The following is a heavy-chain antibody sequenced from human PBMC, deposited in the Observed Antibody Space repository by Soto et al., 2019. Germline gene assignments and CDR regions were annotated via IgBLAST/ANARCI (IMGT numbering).Heavy chain of an antibody. CDR2: ISYDGSNK. J-gene: IGHJ4*02. V-gene: IGHV3-30*18. CDR1: GFTFSSYG. CDR3: AKEAYYGSTGGLGDFDY. Sequence: QVPLVESGGGVVQPGRSLRLSFAASGFTFSSYGMHWVRQAPGKGLEWVAVISYDGSNKYYADSVKGRFTISRDNSKNTLYLQMNSLRAEDTAVYYCAKEAYYGSTGGLGDFDYWGQGTLVTVSS. D-gene: IGHD3-10*01.